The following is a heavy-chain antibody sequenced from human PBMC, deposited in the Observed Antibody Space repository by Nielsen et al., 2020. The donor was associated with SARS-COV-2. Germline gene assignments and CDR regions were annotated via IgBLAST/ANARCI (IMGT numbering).Heavy chain of an antibody. D-gene: IGHD6-19*01. CDR3: AKGSGYSSGPDAFDI. CDR1: GFTFDDYT. J-gene: IGHJ3*02. Sequence: ESLKISCAAPGFTFDDYTMHWVRQAPGKGLEWVSLISWDGGSTYYADSVKGRFTISRDNSKNSLYLQMNSLRTEDTALYYYAKGSGYSSGPDAFDIWGQGTMVTVSS. V-gene: IGHV3-43*01. CDR2: ISWDGGST.